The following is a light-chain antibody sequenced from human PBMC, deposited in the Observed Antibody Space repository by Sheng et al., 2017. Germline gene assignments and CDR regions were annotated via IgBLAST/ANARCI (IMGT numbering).Light chain of an antibody. Sequence: DIQMTQSPSTLSASVGDRVTITCRASQSISSWLAWYQQKPGKAPKLLIYKASSLESGVPSRFSGSGSGTEFTLTISSLQPDDFATYYCQQYYSFPRTFGQGTKLDIK. V-gene: IGKV1-5*03. CDR1: QSISSW. CDR2: KAS. CDR3: QQYYSFPRT. J-gene: IGKJ2*01.